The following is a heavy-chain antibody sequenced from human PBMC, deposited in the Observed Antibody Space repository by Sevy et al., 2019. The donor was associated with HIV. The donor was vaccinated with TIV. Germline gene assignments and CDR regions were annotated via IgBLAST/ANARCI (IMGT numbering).Heavy chain of an antibody. CDR1: GDSVSSNTAA. Sequence: SQTLSLTCAISGDSVSSNTAAWNWIRQSPSRGLEWLGRTYYRSKWLNDYAVSMISRISINPDTSKNLFSLQLHSVTPEDTAMYYCARDQSSVGSNWDFVGPADYGMDVWGQGTTVTVSS. CDR2: TYYRSKWLN. CDR3: ARDQSSVGSNWDFVGPADYGMDV. V-gene: IGHV6-1*01. D-gene: IGHD2-2*01. J-gene: IGHJ6*02.